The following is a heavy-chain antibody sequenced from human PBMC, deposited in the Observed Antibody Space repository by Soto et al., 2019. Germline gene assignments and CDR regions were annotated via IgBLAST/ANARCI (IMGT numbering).Heavy chain of an antibody. CDR2: IYYSGST. D-gene: IGHD7-27*01. J-gene: IGHJ4*02. CDR3: ASRWGTSFDF. V-gene: IGHV4-59*01. Sequence: QVQLQESGPGLVEPSETLSLTCTVSGGSISSYYWSWIRQPPGKGLEWIGYIYYSGSTKYNAALKSRVTISVDTSKNQFSLKLTSVTAADTAVYYCASRWGTSFDFWGQGTLGTVSS. CDR1: GGSISSYY.